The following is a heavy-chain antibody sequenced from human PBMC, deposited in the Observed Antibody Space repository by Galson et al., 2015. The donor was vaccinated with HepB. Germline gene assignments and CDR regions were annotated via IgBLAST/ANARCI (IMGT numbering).Heavy chain of an antibody. CDR2: IDPSDSYT. J-gene: IGHJ6*02. CDR3: ARHRGYGYYYCGMDV. CDR1: GYSFTSYW. Sequence: QSGAEVKKPGESLRISCKGSGYSFTSYWISWVRQMPGKGLEWMGRIDPSDSYTNYSPSFQGHVTISADRSISTAYLQWSSLKASDTAMYYCARHRGYGYYYCGMDVWGQGTTVTVSS. V-gene: IGHV5-10-1*01. D-gene: IGHD5-12*01.